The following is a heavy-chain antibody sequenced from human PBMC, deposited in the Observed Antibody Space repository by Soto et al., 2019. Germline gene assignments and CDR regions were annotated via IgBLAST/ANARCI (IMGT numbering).Heavy chain of an antibody. Sequence: QVTLKESGPVLVKPTEPLTLTCTVSGFSLSNAGMGVSWIRQPPGTALEWLAHIFSNDEGRFSTSPKNRLTISKDTLNSQVVLTMTNMDPVDTATYYCAQTEDGGRSRTPAGWFDAWGQGTLVTVAS. J-gene: IGHJ5*02. CDR1: GFSLSNAGMG. CDR3: AQTEDGGRSRTPAGWFDA. V-gene: IGHV2-26*01. CDR2: IFSNDEG. D-gene: IGHD2-15*01.